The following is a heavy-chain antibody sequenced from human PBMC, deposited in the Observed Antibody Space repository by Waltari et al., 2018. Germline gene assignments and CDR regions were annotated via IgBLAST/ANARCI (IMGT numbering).Heavy chain of an antibody. J-gene: IGHJ3*01. CDR3: ARAASHGFDV. D-gene: IGHD6-25*01. CDR1: GYTFTTYY. CDR2: INTRAGNT. Sequence: QVQVVQSGAEVKKPGASVKISCTASGYTFTTYYINWVRQAPGQGLEFMGLINTRAGNTCYGPRVQGRNSMTRETGTSTMYMKVSSLTTDGTAGYYSARAASHGFDVWGQGSMVTVSS. V-gene: IGHV1-46*01.